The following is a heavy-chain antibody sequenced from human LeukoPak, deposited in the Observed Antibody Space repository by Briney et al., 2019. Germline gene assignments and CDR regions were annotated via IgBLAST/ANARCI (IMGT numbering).Heavy chain of an antibody. CDR2: ISSSSSYI. Sequence: GGSLRLSCAASGFTFSSYWMSWVRQAPGKGLEWVSSISSSSSYIYYADSVKGRFTISRDNAKNSLYLQMNSLRAEDTAVYYCARDNDFWSAHQRWFDPWGQGTLVTVSS. V-gene: IGHV3-21*01. J-gene: IGHJ5*02. CDR1: GFTFSSYW. D-gene: IGHD3-3*01. CDR3: ARDNDFWSAHQRWFDP.